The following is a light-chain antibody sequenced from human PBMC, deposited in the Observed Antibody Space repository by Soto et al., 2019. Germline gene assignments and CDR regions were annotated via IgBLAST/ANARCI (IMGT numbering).Light chain of an antibody. Sequence: EIVMTQSPATLSVSPGERATLSCRASQSVSSNLALYQQKPGQAPRLLIYGASTRATGIPARFSGSGSGTEVTLTISSLQSEDFAVYYCQQYNNWPPLTFGGGTKVEIK. J-gene: IGKJ4*01. V-gene: IGKV3-15*01. CDR1: QSVSSN. CDR2: GAS. CDR3: QQYNNWPPLT.